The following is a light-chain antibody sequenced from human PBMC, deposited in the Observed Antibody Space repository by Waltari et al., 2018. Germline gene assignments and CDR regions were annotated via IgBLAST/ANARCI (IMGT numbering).Light chain of an antibody. CDR1: RSDVGGYNY. CDR3: TSYTSTITVV. V-gene: IGLV2-14*03. Sequence: QSALTQPASVSGSPGQSITISCTGTRSDVGGYNYVSWYQQHPGKAPKLLIYDVTNRPSGVSNLFSGSKSGNTASLTISVLQAEDEADYYCTSYTSTITVVFGGGTKLSVL. J-gene: IGLJ2*01. CDR2: DVT.